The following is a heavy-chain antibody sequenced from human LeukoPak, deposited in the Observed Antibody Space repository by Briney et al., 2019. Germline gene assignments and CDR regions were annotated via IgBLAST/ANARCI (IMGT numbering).Heavy chain of an antibody. D-gene: IGHD5-24*01. Sequence: ASVKVSCKASGGTFSSYAISWVRQAPGQGLEWMGRIIPILGIASYAQKFQGRVTMTTDTSTSTAYMELRSLRSDDTAVYYCARVPRWLQLFDYWGQGTLVTVSS. CDR2: IIPILGIA. CDR3: ARVPRWLQLFDY. J-gene: IGHJ4*02. V-gene: IGHV1-69*04. CDR1: GGTFSSYA.